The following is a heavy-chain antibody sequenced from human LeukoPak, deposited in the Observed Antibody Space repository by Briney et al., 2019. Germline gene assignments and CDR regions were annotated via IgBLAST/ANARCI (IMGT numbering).Heavy chain of an antibody. J-gene: IGHJ4*02. CDR1: GFTFSSYG. D-gene: IGHD5-12*01. CDR2: ISYDGSSE. Sequence: GGSLRLSCAASGFTFSSYGMHWVRQAPGKGLEWMAVISYDGSSEYYADSVKGRFTISRDNSKNTLYLQMSSLRAEDTAVYYCARDPAVRGFFDYWGQGTLVTVSS. CDR3: ARDPAVRGFFDY. V-gene: IGHV3-30*03.